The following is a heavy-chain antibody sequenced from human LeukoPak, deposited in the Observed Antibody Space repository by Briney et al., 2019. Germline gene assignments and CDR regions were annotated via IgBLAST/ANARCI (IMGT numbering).Heavy chain of an antibody. Sequence: SETLSLTCTVSGGSISSSSYYWGWIRQPPGKGLEWIGSIYYSGSTYYNPSLKSRVTISVDTSKNQFSLKLSSVTAADTAVYYCARDLGGYSYGLNWFDPWGQGTLVTVSS. CDR2: IYYSGST. D-gene: IGHD5-18*01. CDR1: GGSISSSSYY. V-gene: IGHV4-39*07. CDR3: ARDLGGYSYGLNWFDP. J-gene: IGHJ5*02.